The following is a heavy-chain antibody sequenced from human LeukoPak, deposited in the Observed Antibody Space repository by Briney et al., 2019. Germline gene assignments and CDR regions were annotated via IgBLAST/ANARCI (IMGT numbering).Heavy chain of an antibody. CDR2: INHSGST. V-gene: IGHV4-34*01. CDR3: ASGSSTFDI. CDR1: GGSFSGYY. Sequence: SETLSLTCAVYGGSFSGYYWSWIRQPPGKGLEWIGEINHSGSTNYNPSLKGRVTISVDTSKNQFSLKLSSVTAADTAVYYCASGSSTFDIWGQGTMVTVSS. D-gene: IGHD6-19*01. J-gene: IGHJ3*02.